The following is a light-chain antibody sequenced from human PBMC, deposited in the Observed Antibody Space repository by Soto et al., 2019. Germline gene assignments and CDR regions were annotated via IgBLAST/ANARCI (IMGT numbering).Light chain of an antibody. J-gene: IGLJ1*01. V-gene: IGLV3-21*04. Sequence: SYELTQSPSVSVAPEKTATITCGGNNIGNKRVHWYRQKPGQAPVLLISYDSDRPSGIPERFSGSNSANTATLTISRVEAGDEADYYCQVWDIMTDNYVFGSGTKVTVL. CDR2: YDS. CDR3: QVWDIMTDNYV. CDR1: NIGNKR.